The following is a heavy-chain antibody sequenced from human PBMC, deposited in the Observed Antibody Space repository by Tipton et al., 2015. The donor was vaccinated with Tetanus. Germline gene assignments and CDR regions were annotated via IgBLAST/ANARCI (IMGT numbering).Heavy chain of an antibody. CDR2: INTNTGNP. D-gene: IGHD3-9*01. CDR3: ARDLRLYDILTGWVDAFDI. CDR1: GYTFSTYA. J-gene: IGHJ3*02. V-gene: IGHV7-4-1*02. Sequence: QSGAEVKKPGASVKVSCKASGYTFSTYAMNWVRQAPGQGLEWVGWINTNTGNPTYAQGFTGRFVFSLDTSVNTAYLQISSLQAEDTAVYFCARDLRLYDILTGWVDAFDIWGQGTMVTVSS.